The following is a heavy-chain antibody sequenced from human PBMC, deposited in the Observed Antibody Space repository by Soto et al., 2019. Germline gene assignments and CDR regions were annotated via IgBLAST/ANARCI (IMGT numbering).Heavy chain of an antibody. V-gene: IGHV3-23*01. CDR1: GFTFSSYA. J-gene: IGHJ4*02. Sequence: ESGGGLVQPGGSLRLSCAASGFTFSSYAMSWVRQAPGKGLEWVSAISGSGGSTYYADSVKGRFTISRDNSKNTLYLQMNSLRAEDTAVYYCAKVGLGIFVVVPAAMPGFDYWGQGTLVTVSS. D-gene: IGHD2-2*01. CDR3: AKVGLGIFVVVPAAMPGFDY. CDR2: ISGSGGST.